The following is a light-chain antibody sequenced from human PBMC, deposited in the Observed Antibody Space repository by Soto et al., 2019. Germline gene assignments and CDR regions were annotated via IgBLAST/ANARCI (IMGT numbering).Light chain of an antibody. Sequence: DIQMTQSPSTLSASVGDRVSITCRASQSISSWLTWYQQKPRKAPKLLIYDAYSLESGVPSRFSGSGSGTEFTLTISSLQPDDFATYYCQQYNSYSQTFGQGTKVEIK. V-gene: IGKV1-5*01. CDR2: DAY. CDR1: QSISSW. J-gene: IGKJ1*01. CDR3: QQYNSYSQT.